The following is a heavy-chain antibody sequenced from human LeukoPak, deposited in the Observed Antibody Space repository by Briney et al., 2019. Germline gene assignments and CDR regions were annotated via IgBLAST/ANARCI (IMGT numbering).Heavy chain of an antibody. J-gene: IGHJ4*02. Sequence: GGSLRLSCSASGFTFNNYAMLWVRQAPGKGLEWVSGLSGSGGITNYANSVKGRFTIPRDNAKNSLYLQMNSLRVEDTAVYYCARGGSTRFGYWGQGTQATVSS. D-gene: IGHD3-3*01. V-gene: IGHV3-23*01. CDR1: GFTFNNYA. CDR3: ARGGSTRFGY. CDR2: LSGSGGIT.